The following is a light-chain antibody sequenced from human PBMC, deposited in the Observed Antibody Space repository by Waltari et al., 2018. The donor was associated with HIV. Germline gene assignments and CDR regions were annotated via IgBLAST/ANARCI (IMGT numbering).Light chain of an antibody. CDR2: EDS. J-gene: IGLJ1*01. CDR1: NIGGKR. V-gene: IGLV3-21*02. Sequence: SFELTQPPSVSVGAGQTARLTCGGKNIGGKRVHWYQQRPGQAPVLVVHEDSARPSGIPELFSGSNSGNTATRTSSRVEAGDEADYYCQGWDIYSGGVFGTGAKVTVL. CDR3: QGWDIYSGGV.